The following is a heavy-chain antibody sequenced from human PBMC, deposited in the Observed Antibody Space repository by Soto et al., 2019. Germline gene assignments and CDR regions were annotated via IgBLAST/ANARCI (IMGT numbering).Heavy chain of an antibody. Sequence: EVQLVESGGGLVQPGGSLRLSCAASGFTFSSYWMHWVRQAPGKGLVWVSRINSDGSSTSYADSVKGRFTISRDNAKNTLSLQMNSLRAEDTAVYYCASGPLGHYYYDSSGYVDYWGQGTLLTVSS. CDR3: ASGPLGHYYYDSSGYVDY. CDR1: GFTFSSYW. CDR2: INSDGSST. J-gene: IGHJ4*02. D-gene: IGHD3-22*01. V-gene: IGHV3-74*01.